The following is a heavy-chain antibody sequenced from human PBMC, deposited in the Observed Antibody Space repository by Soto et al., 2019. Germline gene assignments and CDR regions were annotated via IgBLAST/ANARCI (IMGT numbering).Heavy chain of an antibody. J-gene: IGHJ4*02. CDR2: IYYSGST. D-gene: IGHD6-19*01. CDR1: GASIRSYY. V-gene: IGHV4-59*01. Sequence: SETLSLTCTVSGASIRSYYWSWIRQPPGKGLEWIGYIYYSGSTNYNPSLKSRVTISVDTSKNQFSLKLSSVTAADTAVYYCARDASGWTYFDYWGQGTLVTVSS. CDR3: ARDASGWTYFDY.